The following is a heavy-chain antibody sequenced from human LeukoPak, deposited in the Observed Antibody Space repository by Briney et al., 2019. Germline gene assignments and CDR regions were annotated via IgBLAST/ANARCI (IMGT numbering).Heavy chain of an antibody. D-gene: IGHD3-22*01. CDR1: GFTFSGSA. J-gene: IGHJ6*02. Sequence: GGSLKLSCAASGFTFSGSAMHWVRQASGKGLEWVGRIRSKANSYATAYAASVKGRFTISRDDSKNTAYLQMNSPKTEDTAVYYCTHGGDSYYYYGMDVWGQGTTVTVSS. CDR3: THGGDSYYYYGMDV. CDR2: IRSKANSYAT. V-gene: IGHV3-73*01.